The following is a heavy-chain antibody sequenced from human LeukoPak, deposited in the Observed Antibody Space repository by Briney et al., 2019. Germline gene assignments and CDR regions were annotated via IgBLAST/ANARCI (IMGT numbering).Heavy chain of an antibody. V-gene: IGHV4-30-2*01. CDR1: DGSISSGDYS. CDR2: IYQSEST. D-gene: IGHD2-2*01. CDR3: ARTPPYCSSTSCPPKADWFDP. Sequence: SETLSLTCAVSDGSISSGDYSWSWLRQPPGKGLEWIGEIYQSESTNYNPSLKSRVTISVDKSKNQFSLKLSSVTAADTAVYYCARTPPYCSSTSCPPKADWFDPWGQGTLVTVSS. J-gene: IGHJ5*02.